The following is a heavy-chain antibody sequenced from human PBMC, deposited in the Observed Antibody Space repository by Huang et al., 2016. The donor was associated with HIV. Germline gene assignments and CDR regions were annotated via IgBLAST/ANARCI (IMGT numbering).Heavy chain of an antibody. CDR1: RFTFSNYA. CDR2: ISYDGSNK. Sequence: QVQLVESGGGVVQPGRSLSLSCAASRFTFSNYAMHWVRQAPGKGLECVAVISYDGSNKYYADSVKGRFTISRDNSKNTLYLQMNSLRAEDTAVYYCARDLWLRDLYYYYYMDVWGKGTTVTVSS. V-gene: IGHV3-30-3*01. J-gene: IGHJ6*03. D-gene: IGHD5-12*01. CDR3: ARDLWLRDLYYYYYMDV.